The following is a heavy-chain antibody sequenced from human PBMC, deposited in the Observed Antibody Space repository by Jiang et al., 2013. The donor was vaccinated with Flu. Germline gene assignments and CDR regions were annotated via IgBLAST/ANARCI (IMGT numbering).Heavy chain of an antibody. D-gene: IGHD3-10*01. CDR2: VIPIFGTA. CDR3: ARDPGIPIESDGDY. J-gene: IGHJ4*02. V-gene: IGHV1-69*01. Sequence: EWMEGVIPIFGTANYAQKFQGRVTITADESTSTAYMELSSLRSEDTAVYYCARDPGIPIESDGDYWGQGTLVTVSS.